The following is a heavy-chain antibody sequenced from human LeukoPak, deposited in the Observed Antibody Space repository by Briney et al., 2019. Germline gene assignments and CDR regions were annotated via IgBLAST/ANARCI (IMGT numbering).Heavy chain of an antibody. CDR3: ARGGEAPFDY. CDR2: INYRGST. D-gene: IGHD3-16*01. Sequence: PSETLSLTCTVPGGSISSYYWSWIRQPPGKGLEYIGYINYRGSTNSNPSLKSRITISVDTSKNHFSLKLTSVTAADTAVCYCARGGEAPFDYWGPGTLVTVSS. J-gene: IGHJ4*02. CDR1: GGSISSYY. V-gene: IGHV4-59*08.